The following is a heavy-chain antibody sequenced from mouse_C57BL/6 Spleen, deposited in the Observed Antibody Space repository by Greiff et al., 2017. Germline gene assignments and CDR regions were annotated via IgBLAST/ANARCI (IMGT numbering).Heavy chain of an antibody. Sequence: EVMLVESVAELVRPGASVKLSCTASGFNIKNTYMHWVKQRPEQGLEWIGRIDPANGNTKYAPKFQGKATITADTSSNTAYLQLSSLTSEDTAIYYCARSPIYYDYEAWFAYWGQGTLVTVSA. V-gene: IGHV14-3*01. D-gene: IGHD2-4*01. CDR2: IDPANGNT. CDR3: ARSPIYYDYEAWFAY. J-gene: IGHJ3*01. CDR1: GFNIKNTY.